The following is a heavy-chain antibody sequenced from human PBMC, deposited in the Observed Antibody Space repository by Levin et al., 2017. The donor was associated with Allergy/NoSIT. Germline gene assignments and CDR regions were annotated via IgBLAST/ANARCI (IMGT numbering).Heavy chain of an antibody. CDR2: IWNDASHI. CDR3: ARDGSYRSDY. CDR1: GFTFSSYV. D-gene: IGHD3-16*02. J-gene: IGHJ4*02. Sequence: PSQTLSLTCAASGFTFSSYVMQWVRQSPGKGLEWVAVIWNDASHIYYGDSVKGRFTVSRDNSKNTVYLQMDSLRAEDTAVYYCARDGSYRSDYWGQGTPVTVTS. V-gene: IGHV3-33*01.